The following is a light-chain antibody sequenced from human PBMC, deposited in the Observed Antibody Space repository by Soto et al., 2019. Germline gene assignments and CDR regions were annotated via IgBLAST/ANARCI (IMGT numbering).Light chain of an antibody. CDR2: VAS. CDR3: PQYGSSPLT. Sequence: EIVLTQSPGTLSLSPGERATLSCRASESVSDNYLAWYQQRSGQAPRLVIYVASSRASAVPDRFSGRGSGADFTLTSSRLEPEDFAVYYCPQYGSSPLTFGGGTKVEIK. CDR1: ESVSDNY. V-gene: IGKV3-20*01. J-gene: IGKJ4*01.